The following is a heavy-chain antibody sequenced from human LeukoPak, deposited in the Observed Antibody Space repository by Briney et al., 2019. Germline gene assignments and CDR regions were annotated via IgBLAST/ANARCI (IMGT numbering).Heavy chain of an antibody. CDR3: ARAVQYYDILTGYATQNWYFDL. J-gene: IGHJ2*01. D-gene: IGHD3-9*01. CDR1: GGSISSYY. CDR2: IYYSGST. Sequence: PSETLSLTCTVSGGSISSYYWSWIRQPPGKGLEWIGYIYYSGSTNYNPSLKSRVTISVDTSKNQFSLKLSSVTAADTAVYYCARAVQYYDILTGYATQNWYFDLWGRGTLVTVSS. V-gene: IGHV4-59*01.